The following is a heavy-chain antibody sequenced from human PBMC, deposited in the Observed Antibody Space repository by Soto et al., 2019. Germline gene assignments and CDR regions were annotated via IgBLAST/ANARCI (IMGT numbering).Heavy chain of an antibody. Sequence: ASVKVSCKASGYTFTGHYMQWVRQAPGQGLEWMGWINSNSVGTNYAQKFQGRVTMTRDTSISTAYMELGRLRSDDTAVYYCAREPMVRAAHGFDIWGQGTMVTVSS. V-gene: IGHV1-2*02. CDR1: GYTFTGHY. CDR2: INSNSVGT. D-gene: IGHD3-10*01. J-gene: IGHJ3*02. CDR3: AREPMVRAAHGFDI.